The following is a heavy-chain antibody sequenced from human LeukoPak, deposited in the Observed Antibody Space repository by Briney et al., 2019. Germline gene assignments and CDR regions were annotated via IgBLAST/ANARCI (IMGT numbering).Heavy chain of an antibody. CDR3: ARGHYYGSGSYRRSYYYYYYGMDV. CDR1: GGSFSGYY. D-gene: IGHD3-10*01. J-gene: IGHJ6*02. CDR2: INHSGST. Sequence: SETLSLTCAVYGGSFSGYYWSWIRQPPGKGLEWIGEINHSGSTNYNPSLKSRVTISVDTSKNQFSLKLSSVTAADTAVYYCARGHYYGSGSYRRSYYYYYYGMDVWGQGTTVTVSS. V-gene: IGHV4-34*01.